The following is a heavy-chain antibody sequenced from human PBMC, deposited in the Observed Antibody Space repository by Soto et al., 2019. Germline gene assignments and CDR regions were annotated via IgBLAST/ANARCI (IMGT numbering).Heavy chain of an antibody. J-gene: IGHJ4*02. CDR3: TRVLEGSGSTASY. CDR2: IKSKTDGGTT. CDR1: GFTFTYVC. V-gene: IGHV3-15*07. D-gene: IGHD3-10*01. Sequence: EVQLVESGGGLVKPGGSLRLSCAASGFTFTYVCMNWVRQAPGKGLEWVGRIKSKTDGGTTDYAAPVKGRFTISRDASKNTLYLRMNSLKTEDTAVYYCTRVLEGSGSTASYWGQGTLVTVSS.